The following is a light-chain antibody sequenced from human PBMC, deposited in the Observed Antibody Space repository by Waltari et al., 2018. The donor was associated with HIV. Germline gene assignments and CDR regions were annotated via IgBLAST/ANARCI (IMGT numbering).Light chain of an antibody. CDR2: AAS. V-gene: IGKV3-20*01. CDR3: QQYGTSPYT. CDR1: RSVSSNY. J-gene: IGKJ2*01. Sequence: EIVMTQSPAPLSVSPGERATLSCRASRSVSSNYLTWYQQRPGQAPRLLIYAASTRATAIPDRFSGSGSGTDFTLTISRLEPEDFAVYYCQQYGTSPYTFGQGTKVEI.